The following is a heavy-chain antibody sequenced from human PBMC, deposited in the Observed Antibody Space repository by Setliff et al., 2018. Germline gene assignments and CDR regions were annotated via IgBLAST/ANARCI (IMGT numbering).Heavy chain of an antibody. V-gene: IGHV1-2*02. Sequence: ASVKVSCKASGYNFPGYYLHWVRQAPGQGLEWMGWISPHTGNTQYAQNFQGRVTMTRDTSITTAYMELSSLRSNDTAFYYCERRAFIETITGYCFDLWGQGTQVTVSS. CDR3: ERRAFIETITGYCFDL. CDR1: GYNFPGYY. D-gene: IGHD1-20*01. CDR2: ISPHTGNT. J-gene: IGHJ4*02.